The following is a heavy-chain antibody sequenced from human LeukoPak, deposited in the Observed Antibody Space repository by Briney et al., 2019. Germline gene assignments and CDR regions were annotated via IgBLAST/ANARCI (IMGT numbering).Heavy chain of an antibody. D-gene: IGHD5-18*01. Sequence: PGGSLRLSCAASGFTFSSYSMNWVRQAPGKGLEWVSSISSSSSYIYYADSVKGRFTISRDNAKHSLYLQMNSLRAEDTAVYYCARADWDTAMIAYWGEGTLVTVSS. CDR2: ISSSSSYI. J-gene: IGHJ4*02. V-gene: IGHV3-21*01. CDR1: GFTFSSYS. CDR3: ARADWDTAMIAY.